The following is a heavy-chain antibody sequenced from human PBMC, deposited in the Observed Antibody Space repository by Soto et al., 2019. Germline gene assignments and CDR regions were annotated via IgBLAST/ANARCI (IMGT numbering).Heavy chain of an antibody. Sequence: SETLSLTCAVSGGSISSGGYSWSWIRQPPGKGLEWIGYIYHSGSTYYNPSLKSRVTISVDRSKNQFSLKLSSVTAADTAVYYCARVLELQNWFDPWGQGTLVTSPQ. CDR1: GGSISSGGYS. CDR3: ARVLELQNWFDP. D-gene: IGHD1-26*01. CDR2: IYHSGST. V-gene: IGHV4-30-2*01. J-gene: IGHJ5*02.